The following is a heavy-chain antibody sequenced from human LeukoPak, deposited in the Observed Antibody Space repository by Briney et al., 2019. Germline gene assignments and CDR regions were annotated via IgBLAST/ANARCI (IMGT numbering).Heavy chain of an antibody. CDR1: GYSFSSYW. J-gene: IGHJ4*02. CDR2: INPGNSDI. CDR3: GRHLDGYNPFDY. D-gene: IGHD5-24*01. V-gene: IGHV5-51*01. Sequence: KVGESLKISCKGSGYSFSSYWIAWVRPMPGKGLEYMGIINPGNSDIRYSPSFQGQVTISADKSISTAYLEWSSLKASEDAILYCGRHLDGYNPFDYWGQGTPVTLSS.